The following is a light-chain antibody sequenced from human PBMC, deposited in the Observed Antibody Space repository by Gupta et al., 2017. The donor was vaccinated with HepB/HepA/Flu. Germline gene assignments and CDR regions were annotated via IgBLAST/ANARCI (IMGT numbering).Light chain of an antibody. CDR2: GAS. CDR1: QSVLYSSNNKNY. J-gene: IGKJ5*01. CDR3: QQDDSTPIT. V-gene: IGKV4-1*01. Sequence: DIVMTQSPASLAVSLGERPTINCKSSQSVLYSSNNKNYLAWYQQKPGQPPKLLIYGASTRESGVPDRFSGSGSGTDFTLTISSLQAEDVAVYYCQQDDSTPITFGQGTRLEIK.